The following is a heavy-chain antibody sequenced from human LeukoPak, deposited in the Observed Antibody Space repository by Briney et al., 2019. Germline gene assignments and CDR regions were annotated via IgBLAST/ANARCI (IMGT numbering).Heavy chain of an antibody. CDR2: ISGSGGST. D-gene: IGHD4-17*01. CDR3: ARDYGDYEPGRHHYYYYYMDV. J-gene: IGHJ6*03. CDR1: GFTFSSDA. V-gene: IGHV3-23*01. Sequence: GGSLRLSCAASGFTFSSDAMSWVRQAPGKGLEWVSAISGSGGSTYYADSVKGRFTISRDNSKNTLYLQMNSLRAEDTAVYYCARDYGDYEPGRHHYYYYYMDVWGKGTTVTVSS.